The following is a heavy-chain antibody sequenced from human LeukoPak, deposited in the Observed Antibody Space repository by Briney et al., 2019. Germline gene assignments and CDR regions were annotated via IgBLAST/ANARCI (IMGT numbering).Heavy chain of an antibody. CDR3: ARGYVPDYYDSRGYYYYGMDV. J-gene: IGHJ6*02. V-gene: IGHV1-2*02. D-gene: IGHD3-22*01. Sequence: ASVKGSCKASGYTFTGSYMHWVRQAPGQGLEWMGWINSNSGGTNYAQKFQGRVTMTRDTTISTAYMELSRLRSDDTAVYYCARGYVPDYYDSRGYYYYGMDVWGQGTTVTVS. CDR1: GYTFTGSY. CDR2: INSNSGGT.